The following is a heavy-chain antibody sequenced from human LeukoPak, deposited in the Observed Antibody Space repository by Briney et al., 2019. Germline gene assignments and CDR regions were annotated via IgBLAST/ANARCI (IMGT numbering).Heavy chain of an antibody. V-gene: IGHV3-33*01. D-gene: IGHD2-2*01. CDR3: ARDFRDIVVVPAAAYYYYGMDV. Sequence: PGGSLRLSCAASGFTFSSYGMHWVRQAPGKGLEWVAVIWYDGSNKYYADSVKGRFTISRDNSKNTLYLQMNSLRAEDTAVYYCARDFRDIVVVPAAAYYYYGMDVWDQGTTVTVSS. CDR1: GFTFSSYG. J-gene: IGHJ6*02. CDR2: IWYDGSNK.